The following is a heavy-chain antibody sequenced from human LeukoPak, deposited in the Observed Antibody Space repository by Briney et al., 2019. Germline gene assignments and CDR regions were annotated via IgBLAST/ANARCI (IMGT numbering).Heavy chain of an antibody. V-gene: IGHV2-5*02. CDR3: AHRSLSAPEFSWFDP. Sequence: SAPTLVKPTQTLTLTCTFSGFSLTDRKVGVGWIRQPPGKALEWLAFIYSDDERRYSPSLTSRLTITKDTSKNQVVLTMTNMDPVDTATYYCAHRSLSAPEFSWFDPWGQGTLVTVSS. J-gene: IGHJ5*02. D-gene: IGHD2/OR15-2a*01. CDR2: IYSDDER. CDR1: GFSLTDRKVG.